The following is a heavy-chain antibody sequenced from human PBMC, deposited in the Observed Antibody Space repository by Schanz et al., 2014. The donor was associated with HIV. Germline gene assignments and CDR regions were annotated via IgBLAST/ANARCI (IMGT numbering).Heavy chain of an antibody. J-gene: IGHJ5*02. D-gene: IGHD1-20*01. CDR3: ARDYHWNWFDP. Sequence: QVQLGQSGGGVVQPGRSLRLSCAASGFTFSDYSMHWVRQAPGKGLEWLAVIWVDTTSKFYSDSVKGRFTISRDNTKNSLYLQMNSLRAEDTAVYYCARDYHWNWFDPWGQGTLVTVSS. V-gene: IGHV3-30*04. CDR2: IWVDTTSK. CDR1: GFTFSDYS.